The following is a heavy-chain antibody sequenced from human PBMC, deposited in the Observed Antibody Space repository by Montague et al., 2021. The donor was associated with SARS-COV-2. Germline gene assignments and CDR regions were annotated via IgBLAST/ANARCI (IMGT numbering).Heavy chain of an antibody. V-gene: IGHV4-4*07. J-gene: IGHJ4*02. CDR2: IYTSGST. CDR1: GGSISSYY. Sequence: SETLSLTCTVSGGSISSYYWSWIRQPAGKGLEWIGRIYTSGSTNYNPSLESRVTMSVDTSKNQFSLKLSSVTAADTAVYYCARVWYGSSWYYFDYWGQGTLVTVSS. CDR3: ARVWYGSSWYYFDY. D-gene: IGHD6-13*01.